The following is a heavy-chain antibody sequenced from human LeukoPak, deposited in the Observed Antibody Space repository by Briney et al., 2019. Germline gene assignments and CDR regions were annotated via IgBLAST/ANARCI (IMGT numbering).Heavy chain of an antibody. CDR1: GFTFSDYY. V-gene: IGHV3-11*04. D-gene: IGHD2-2*02. Sequence: PGGSLRLSCAASGFTFSDYYMSWIRQAPGKGLEWVSYISSSGSTIYYADSVKGRFTISRDNAKNSLYLQMNSLRAEDAAVYYCASALFGLDYQLLYGLETSYYYYMDVWGKGTTVTVSS. CDR3: ASALFGLDYQLLYGLETSYYYYMDV. J-gene: IGHJ6*03. CDR2: ISSSGSTI.